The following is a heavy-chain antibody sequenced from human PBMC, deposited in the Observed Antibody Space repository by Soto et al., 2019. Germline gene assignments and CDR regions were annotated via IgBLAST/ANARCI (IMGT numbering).Heavy chain of an antibody. CDR3: ARRPTGTTGSYAFDF. Sequence: EXLKISCKGSGYXFDNYWIAWVRQMPGKGLEWMGIIHPYDSDTRYSPSFQGQVTISADKSITTAYLHWSSMKASDTAMYYCARRPTGTTGSYAFDFWGQGTMGTVSS. J-gene: IGHJ3*01. CDR1: GYXFDNYW. CDR2: IHPYDSDT. V-gene: IGHV5-51*01. D-gene: IGHD1-7*01.